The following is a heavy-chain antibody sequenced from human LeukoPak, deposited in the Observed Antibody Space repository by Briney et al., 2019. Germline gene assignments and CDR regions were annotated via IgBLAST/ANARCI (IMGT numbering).Heavy chain of an antibody. D-gene: IGHD1-26*01. CDR2: ISGSGGST. Sequence: PGGSLRLSCAASGFTFSSYAMSWVRQAPGRGLEWVSAISGSGGSTYYADSVKGRFTIFRDNSKNTLYLQMNSLRAEDTAVYYCAKGRGSPYYFEYWGQGALVTVSS. CDR1: GFTFSSYA. J-gene: IGHJ4*02. CDR3: AKGRGSPYYFEY. V-gene: IGHV3-23*01.